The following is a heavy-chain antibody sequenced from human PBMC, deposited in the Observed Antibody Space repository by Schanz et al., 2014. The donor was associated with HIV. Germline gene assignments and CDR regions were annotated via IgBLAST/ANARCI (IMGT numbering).Heavy chain of an antibody. Sequence: VQLVESGGGLVQPGGSLRLSCAVSGFTFSSFGMHWVRQAPGKGLEWVAVISSDGSEEYFADSVKGRFTISRDNSKKTLYLQMNRLRTEDTALYYCAKGASPYHDSSGFYPDYWSQGTLVTVSS. V-gene: IGHV3-30*18. CDR3: AKGASPYHDSSGFYPDY. D-gene: IGHD3-22*01. J-gene: IGHJ4*02. CDR1: GFTFSSFG. CDR2: ISSDGSEE.